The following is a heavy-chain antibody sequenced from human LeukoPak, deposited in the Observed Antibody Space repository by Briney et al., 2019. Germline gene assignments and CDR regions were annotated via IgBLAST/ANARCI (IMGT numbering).Heavy chain of an antibody. D-gene: IGHD3-22*01. CDR2: ISGDASTT. V-gene: IGHV3-74*01. Sequence: GGSLRLSCAASGFTFSSRWMHWVRQAPGKGLVWVSRISGDASTTNYADSVNGRFTISRDNAKNTLYLQMNSLRAEDTAVYYCARGGSSGNGDYWGQGTLVTVSS. CDR3: ARGGSSGNGDY. J-gene: IGHJ4*02. CDR1: GFTFSSRW.